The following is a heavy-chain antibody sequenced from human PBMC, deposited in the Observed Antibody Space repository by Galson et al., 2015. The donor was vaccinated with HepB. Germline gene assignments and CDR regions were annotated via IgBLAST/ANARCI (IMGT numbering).Heavy chain of an antibody. J-gene: IGHJ4*02. CDR2: ISSSGSTI. Sequence: SLRLSCAASGFTFSDYYMSWIRQAPGKGLEWVSYISSSGSTIYYADSVKGRFTISRDTAKNSLYLQMNSLRAEDTAVYYCASRYCSGGSCYFDYWGQGTLVTVSS. CDR1: GFTFSDYY. V-gene: IGHV3-11*01. CDR3: ASRYCSGGSCYFDY. D-gene: IGHD2-15*01.